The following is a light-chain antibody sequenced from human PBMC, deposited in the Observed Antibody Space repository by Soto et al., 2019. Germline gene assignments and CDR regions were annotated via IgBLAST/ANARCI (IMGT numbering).Light chain of an antibody. CDR1: QSVSSSY. J-gene: IGKJ1*01. V-gene: IGKV3-20*01. CDR3: QQYGNSPWT. CDR2: GAS. Sequence: EIVLTQSPGTLSLSPGERATLSCRASQSVSSSYLAWYQQKPGQAPRLLIYGASSRATGIPDRFSGSGSGKDFPLTISRLEPEDFAVYYCQQYGNSPWTFGQGTKVEIK.